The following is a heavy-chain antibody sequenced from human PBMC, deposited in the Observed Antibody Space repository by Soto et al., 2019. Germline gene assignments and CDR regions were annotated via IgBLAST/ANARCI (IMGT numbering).Heavy chain of an antibody. J-gene: IGHJ5*02. D-gene: IGHD6-19*01. V-gene: IGHV1-69*13. Sequence: ASVKVSCKASGGTFSSYAISWVRQAPGQGLEWMGGIIPIFGTANYAQKFQGRVTITADESTSTAYMELSSLRSEDTAVYYCAREPVAVDGTFVWTCFDPWGQGTLVTVSS. CDR2: IIPIFGTA. CDR3: AREPVAVDGTFVWTCFDP. CDR1: GGTFSSYA.